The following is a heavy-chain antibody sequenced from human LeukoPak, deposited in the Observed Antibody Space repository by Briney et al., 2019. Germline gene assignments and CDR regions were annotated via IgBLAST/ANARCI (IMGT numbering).Heavy chain of an antibody. CDR2: INPNSGGT. D-gene: IGHD3-3*01. Sequence: GASVKVSCKASGYTFTSYYMHWVRQAPGQGLEWMGWINPNSGGTNYAQKFQGRVTMTRDTSISTAYMELSRLRSDDTAVYYCARERVTIFGVVSDAFDIWGQGTMVTVSS. CDR1: GYTFTSYY. J-gene: IGHJ3*02. V-gene: IGHV1-2*02. CDR3: ARERVTIFGVVSDAFDI.